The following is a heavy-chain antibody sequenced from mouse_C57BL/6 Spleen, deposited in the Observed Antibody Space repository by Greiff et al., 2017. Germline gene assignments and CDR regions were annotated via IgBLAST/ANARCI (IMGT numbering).Heavy chain of an antibody. Sequence: EVQLVESGEGLVKPGGSLKLSCAASGFTFSSYAMSWVRQTPEKRLEWVAYISSGGDYIYYADTVKGRFTISRDNARNTLDLQMSSLKSEDTAMYYCTRIYDGYYYYAMDYWGQGTSVTVSS. CDR1: GFTFSSYA. CDR2: ISSGGDYI. V-gene: IGHV5-9-1*02. CDR3: TRIYDGYYYYAMDY. D-gene: IGHD2-3*01. J-gene: IGHJ4*01.